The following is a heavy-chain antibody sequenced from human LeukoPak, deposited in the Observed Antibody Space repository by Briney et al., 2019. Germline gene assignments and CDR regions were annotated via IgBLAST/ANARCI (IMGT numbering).Heavy chain of an antibody. V-gene: IGHV4-59*02. J-gene: IGHJ4*02. CDR3: ARGRDLGQDH. CDR2: TYYSGSP. D-gene: IGHD3-16*01. Sequence: SETLSLTCTVSGASVNSFYWNWIRQPPGKGLEWIGYTYYSGSPNYSPSLKSRVTMSIDTSKNQFSLKLNSVTAADTAVYFCARGRDLGQDHWGQGTLVTVSS. CDR1: GASVNSFY.